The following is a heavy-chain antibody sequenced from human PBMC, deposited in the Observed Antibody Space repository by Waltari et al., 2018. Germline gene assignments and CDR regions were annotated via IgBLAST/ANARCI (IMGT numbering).Heavy chain of an antibody. CDR1: GGSISSGGYY. Sequence: QVQLQESGPGLVKPSQTLSLTCTVSGGSISSGGYYWSWIRQHPGKGLEWIGYIYYRGSTYYHPSLKSRVTISVDTSKNQFSLKLSSVTAADMAVYYCAGEQGRVMIVVSGAFDIWGQGTMVTVSS. CDR3: AGEQGRVMIVVSGAFDI. J-gene: IGHJ3*02. D-gene: IGHD3-22*01. CDR2: IYYRGST. V-gene: IGHV4-31*03.